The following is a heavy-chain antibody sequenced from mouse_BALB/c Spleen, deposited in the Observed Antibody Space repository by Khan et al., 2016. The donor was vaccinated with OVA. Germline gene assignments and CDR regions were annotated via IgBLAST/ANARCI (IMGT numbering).Heavy chain of an antibody. J-gene: IGHJ1*01. D-gene: IGHD1-1*01. CDR3: GRSIYYCYVEV. Sequence: QIQLVQSGPELKKPGETVKISCKASGYTFTNYGMNWVKQAPGKGLKWMGWINTYTGEPTYADDFKGRSAFSLETSASTAYLQIKNLKSEDTATXFCGRSIYYCYVEVWGAGATVTVSS. CDR1: GYTFTNYG. V-gene: IGHV9-3-1*01. CDR2: INTYTGEP.